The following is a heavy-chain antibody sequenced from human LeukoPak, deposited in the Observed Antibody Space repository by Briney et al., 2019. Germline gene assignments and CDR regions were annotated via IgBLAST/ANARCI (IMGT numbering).Heavy chain of an antibody. Sequence: ASVKVSCKASGYTFTSCDINWVRQATGQGLEWMGWMNPNSGNTGYAQKFQGRVTMTRNTSISTAYMELSSLRSEDTAVYYCARGGFKHYYYYGMDVWGQGTTVTVSS. V-gene: IGHV1-8*01. CDR3: ARGGFKHYYYYGMDV. D-gene: IGHD3-10*01. CDR2: MNPNSGNT. CDR1: GYTFTSCD. J-gene: IGHJ6*02.